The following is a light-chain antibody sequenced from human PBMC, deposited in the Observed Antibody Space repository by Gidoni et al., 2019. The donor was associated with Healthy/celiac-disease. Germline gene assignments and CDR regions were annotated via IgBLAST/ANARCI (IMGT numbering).Light chain of an antibody. V-gene: IGKV1-9*01. CDR2: AAS. J-gene: IGKJ3*01. Sequence: DIQLTQPPSFLFASVGDRVTITCRPSQGISSYLAWYQQKPGKAPKLLIYAASTLQSGVPSRCSSSGSGTEFTLTISRLQPEDFANYYCQQLNNYPFTFGPGTKVDIK. CDR1: QGISSY. CDR3: QQLNNYPFT.